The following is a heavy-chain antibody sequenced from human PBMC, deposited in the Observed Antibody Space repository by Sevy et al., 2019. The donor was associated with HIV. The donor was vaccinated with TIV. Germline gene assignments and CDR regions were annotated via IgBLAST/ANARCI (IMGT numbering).Heavy chain of an antibody. D-gene: IGHD3-16*02. J-gene: IGHJ4*02. CDR2: ISGSGGST. V-gene: IGHV3-23*01. Sequence: GGSLRLSCAASGFTFSSYAMSWVRQAPGKGLEWVSAISGSGGSTYYADSVKGRFTISRDNSKNTLYLQMNSLRAEDTAVYYCERTFGGVIGTFDYWGQGTLVTVSS. CDR1: GFTFSSYA. CDR3: ERTFGGVIGTFDY.